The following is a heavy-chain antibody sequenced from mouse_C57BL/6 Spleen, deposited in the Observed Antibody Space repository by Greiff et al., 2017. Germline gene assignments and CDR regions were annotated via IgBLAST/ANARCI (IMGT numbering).Heavy chain of an antibody. Sequence: VQLQQPGAELVMPGASVKLSCKASGYTFTSYWMHWVKQRPGQGLEWIGEIDPSDSYTNYNQKFKGKSTLTVDKSSSTAHMQLSSLTSEDSAVYYCARYYYSYGGAMDYWGQGTSVTVSS. J-gene: IGHJ4*01. V-gene: IGHV1-69*01. CDR1: GYTFTSYW. CDR2: IDPSDSYT. CDR3: ARYYYSYGGAMDY. D-gene: IGHD1-1*01.